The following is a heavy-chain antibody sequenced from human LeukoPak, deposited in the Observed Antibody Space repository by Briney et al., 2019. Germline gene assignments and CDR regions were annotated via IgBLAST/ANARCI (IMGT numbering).Heavy chain of an antibody. D-gene: IGHD3-9*01. CDR2: ISGSGGST. Sequence: GGSLRLSCAASGFTFSDYYMSWIRQAPGKGLEWVSAISGSGGSTYYADSVKGRFTISRDNSKNTLYLQMNSLRAEDTAVYYCAKDGGEYYDILTGYYPRLYYMDVWGKGTTVTISS. V-gene: IGHV3-23*01. CDR1: GFTFSDYY. CDR3: AKDGGEYYDILTGYYPRLYYMDV. J-gene: IGHJ6*03.